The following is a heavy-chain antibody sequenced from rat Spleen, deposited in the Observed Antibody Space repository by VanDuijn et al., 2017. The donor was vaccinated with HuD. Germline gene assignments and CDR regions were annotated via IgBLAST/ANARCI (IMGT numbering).Heavy chain of an antibody. CDR2: ISYSGST. CDR3: AKGSSHVMDA. CDR1: GYTITSGY. D-gene: IGHD5-1*01. V-gene: IGHV3-4*01. J-gene: IGHJ4*01. Sequence: EIQLQESGPGLVKPSQSLSLTCSVTGYTITSGYDWSWIRKFPGNKMEWMGYISYSGSTNYNPSLKSRISITRDTSKNQFFLQLNSVTTEDTATYYCAKGSSHVMDAWGQGASVTVSS.